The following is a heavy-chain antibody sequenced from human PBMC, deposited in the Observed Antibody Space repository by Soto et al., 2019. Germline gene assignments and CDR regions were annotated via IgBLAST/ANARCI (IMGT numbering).Heavy chain of an antibody. V-gene: IGHV1-18*01. CDR2: ISAYNGNT. D-gene: IGHD1-26*01. Sequence: QVQLVQSGAEVKKPGASVKVSCKASGYTFTSYGISWVRQAPGQGLEWMGWISAYNGNTNDAQKLQGRVTMTTGTSTSTAYKELRSLRADDTAVYYFARRSYLLVADYRGQGTLVTVSS. CDR3: ARRSYLLVADY. J-gene: IGHJ4*02. CDR1: GYTFTSYG.